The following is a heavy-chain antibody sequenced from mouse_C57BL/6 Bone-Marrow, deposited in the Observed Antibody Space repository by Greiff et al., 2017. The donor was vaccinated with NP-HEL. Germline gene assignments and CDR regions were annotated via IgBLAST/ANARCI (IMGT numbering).Heavy chain of an antibody. J-gene: IGHJ3*01. Sequence: EVQLQQSGPVLVKPGASVKMSCKASGYTFTDYYMNWVKQSHGKSLEWIGVINPYNGGTSYNQKFKGKATLTVDKSSSTAYMELNSLTSDDSAVYYCARLTGSFAYWGQGTLVTVSA. D-gene: IGHD4-1*01. CDR2: INPYNGGT. CDR1: GYTFTDYY. V-gene: IGHV1-19*01. CDR3: ARLTGSFAY.